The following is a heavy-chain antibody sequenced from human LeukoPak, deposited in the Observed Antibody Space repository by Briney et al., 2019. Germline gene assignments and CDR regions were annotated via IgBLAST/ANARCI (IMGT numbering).Heavy chain of an antibody. D-gene: IGHD2-2*01. CDR1: GFTFSSYW. V-gene: IGHV3-74*01. Sequence: GGSLRLSCAASGFTFSSYWMHWVRQAQGKGLVWVSRIHSDGSSTSYADSVKGRFTISRDNAKNTLYLQMNSLRAEDTAVYYCARTYCSSTSCYSDAFDIWGQGTMVTVSS. J-gene: IGHJ3*02. CDR3: ARTYCSSTSCYSDAFDI. CDR2: IHSDGSST.